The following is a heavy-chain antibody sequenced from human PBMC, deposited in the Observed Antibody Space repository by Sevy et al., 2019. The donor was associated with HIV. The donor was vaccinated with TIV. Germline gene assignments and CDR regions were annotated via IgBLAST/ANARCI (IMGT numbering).Heavy chain of an antibody. CDR1: GYTFNNYY. CDR2: INPSGGST. D-gene: IGHD6-19*01. Sequence: ASVKVSCKASGYTFNNYYIHWERQAPGQGLEWMGVINPSGGSTSYPQKFQGRVTMTRDTSTSTVYMELSSLRYEDRAVYYCARGGSSGWTYFDYWSQGTLVTVSS. V-gene: IGHV1-46*02. J-gene: IGHJ4*02. CDR3: ARGGSSGWTYFDY.